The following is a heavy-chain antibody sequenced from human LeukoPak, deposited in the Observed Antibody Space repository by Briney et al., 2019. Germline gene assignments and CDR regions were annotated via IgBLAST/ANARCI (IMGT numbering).Heavy chain of an antibody. CDR1: GFTFRSYA. CDR3: EKDTRYCSSTSCL. D-gene: IGHD2-2*01. V-gene: IGHV3-23*01. Sequence: GGSLRLSCAASGFTFRSYAMSWVRQAPGKGLEWVSAISGSGGSTYYADSVKGRFTISRDNSKNTLYLHLNSLISEDPSVYYCEKDTRYCSSTSCLWGQGTLVTVSS. CDR2: ISGSGGST. J-gene: IGHJ4*02.